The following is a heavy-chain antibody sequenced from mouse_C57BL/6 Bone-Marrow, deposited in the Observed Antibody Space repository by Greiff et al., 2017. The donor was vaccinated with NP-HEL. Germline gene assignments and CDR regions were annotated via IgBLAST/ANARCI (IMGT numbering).Heavy chain of an antibody. Sequence: LQESGAELARPGASVKLSCKASGYTFTSYGISWVKQRTGQGLEWIGEIFPRSGNTYYNEKFKGKATLTADKSSSTAYMELRSLTSEDSAVYLCARGDSSDYAMGYWGQGASVTVSS. CDR2: IFPRSGNT. D-gene: IGHD3-2*02. CDR3: ARGDSSDYAMGY. J-gene: IGHJ4*01. CDR1: GYTFTSYG. V-gene: IGHV1-81*01.